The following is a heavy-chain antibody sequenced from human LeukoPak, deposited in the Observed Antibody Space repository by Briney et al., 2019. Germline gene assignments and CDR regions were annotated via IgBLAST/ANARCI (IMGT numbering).Heavy chain of an antibody. J-gene: IGHJ5*01. CDR1: GYSFPRHS. Sequence: GESLKISCKGSGYSFPRHSIAWVRQMPGKGLDWMGIIYPGDSDTRYSPSFQGQVTISADVSISTAYLQWSSLKASDTAIYYCARRDYTGSYWLDSWGQGTLVTVSS. D-gene: IGHD3-10*01. CDR2: IYPGDSDT. CDR3: ARRDYTGSYWLDS. V-gene: IGHV5-51*01.